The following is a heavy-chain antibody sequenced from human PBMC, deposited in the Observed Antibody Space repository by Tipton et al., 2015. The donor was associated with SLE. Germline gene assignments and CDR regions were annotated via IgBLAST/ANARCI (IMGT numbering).Heavy chain of an antibody. Sequence: TLSLTCTVSGGSISSGDYYWSWIRQPPGKGLEWIGYIYYSGSTYYNPSLKSRLTISVDTSKNQFSLKLSSVTAADTAVYYCARVHYYSYMDVWGKGTTVTVPS. CDR3: ARVHYYSYMDV. CDR2: IYYSGST. CDR1: GGSISSGDYY. J-gene: IGHJ6*03. V-gene: IGHV4-30-4*01.